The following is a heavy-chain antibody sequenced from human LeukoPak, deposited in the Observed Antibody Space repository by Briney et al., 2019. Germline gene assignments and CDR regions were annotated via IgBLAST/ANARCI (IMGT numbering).Heavy chain of an antibody. CDR1: GYTFTGYY. CDR2: MNPNSGNT. CDR3: ARDSSSSD. Sequence: ASVKVSCKASGYTFTGYYIHWVRQATGQGLEWMGWMNPNSGNTGYAQKFQGRVTMTRDTSISTAYMELSRLRSDDTAVYYCARDSSSSDWGQGTLVTVSS. D-gene: IGHD6-13*01. J-gene: IGHJ4*02. V-gene: IGHV1-2*02.